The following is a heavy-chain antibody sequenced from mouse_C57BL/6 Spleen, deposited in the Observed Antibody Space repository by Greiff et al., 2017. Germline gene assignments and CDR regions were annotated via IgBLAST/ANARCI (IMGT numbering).Heavy chain of an antibody. D-gene: IGHD1-1*01. V-gene: IGHV10-3*01. CDR3: VRDYGSSFYWYFDV. J-gene: IGHJ1*03. CDR1: GFTFNTYA. Sequence: EVHLVESGGGLVQPKGSLKLSCAASGFTFNTYAMHWVRQAPGKGLEWVARIRSKSSNYATYYADSVKDRFTISRDDSQSMLYLQMNNLKTEDTAMYYCVRDYGSSFYWYFDVWGTGTTVTVSS. CDR2: IRSKSSNYAT.